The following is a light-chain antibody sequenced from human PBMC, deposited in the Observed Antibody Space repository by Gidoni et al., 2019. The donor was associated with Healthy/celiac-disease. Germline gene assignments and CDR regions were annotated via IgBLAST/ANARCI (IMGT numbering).Light chain of an antibody. CDR3: QQYGSSPS. CDR2: GAS. V-gene: IGKV3-20*01. J-gene: IGKJ3*01. Sequence: DIVLTQSPGTLSLSPGERATLSCRASQCVSSSYLAWYQQKPGQAPRLLIYGASSRATGIPDRFSGSGSGTDFTLTISRLEPEDFAVYYCQQYGSSPSFGPGTKVDIK. CDR1: QCVSSSY.